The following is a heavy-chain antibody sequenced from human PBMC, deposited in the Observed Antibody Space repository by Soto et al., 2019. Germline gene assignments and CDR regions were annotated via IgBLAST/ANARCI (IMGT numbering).Heavy chain of an antibody. J-gene: IGHJ6*02. CDR1: GGCITRGPPY. V-gene: IGHV4-39*01. Sequence: SEPLSQECPVWGGCITRGPPYHYRNRQPPGEGLEWIGTFHYSENTNYNPSLESRVAISVDTSKNQFSLKVTSVTAADTAIYYCARLGGYCSSTSCYGYYAMDVWGQGTTVTVS. CDR3: ARLGGYCSSTSCYGYYAMDV. D-gene: IGHD2-2*01. CDR2: FHYSENT.